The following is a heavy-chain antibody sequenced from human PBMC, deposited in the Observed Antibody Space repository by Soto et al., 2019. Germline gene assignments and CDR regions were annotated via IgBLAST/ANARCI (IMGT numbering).Heavy chain of an antibody. D-gene: IGHD5-12*01. CDR3: AKRHSSGYDLFDY. CDR1: GFTFSNYA. J-gene: IGHJ4*02. V-gene: IGHV3-23*01. Sequence: HPGGSLRLSCAASGFTFSNYAMSWVRQAPGKGLEWVSPISASGGSTYYADSVKGRFTISRDNSKNTLYLQMNSLRAEDTAVYYCAKRHSSGYDLFDYWGQGTLVTVSS. CDR2: ISASGGST.